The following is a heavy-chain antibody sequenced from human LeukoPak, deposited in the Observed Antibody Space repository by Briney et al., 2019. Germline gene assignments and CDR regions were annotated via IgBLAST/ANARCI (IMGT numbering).Heavy chain of an antibody. D-gene: IGHD5-24*01. J-gene: IGHJ4*02. Sequence: GGSLRPSCAASGFIFSDHYMDWVRQGPGKGLEWVGRIRNKDSKYTTDYAASVKGRFTISRDDSKNSLYLQMNSPKTEDTAVYYCARGDGYNFFDYWGQGTLVTVSS. CDR3: ARGDGYNFFDY. CDR2: IRNKDSKYTT. CDR1: GFIFSDHY. V-gene: IGHV3-72*01.